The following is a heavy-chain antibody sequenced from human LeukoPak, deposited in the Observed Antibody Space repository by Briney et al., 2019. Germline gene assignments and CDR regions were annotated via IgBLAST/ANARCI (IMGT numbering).Heavy chain of an antibody. Sequence: PGGSLRLSCAASGFTFSSYAMSWVRQAPGKGLEWVANIKNDGAVKNYVDSVKGRFTISRDNAKNSLYLQMNRLRAEDTAVYYCAKDSYSKGDFWGQGVLVTVSS. CDR3: AKDSYSKGDF. CDR1: GFTFSSYA. V-gene: IGHV3-7*01. J-gene: IGHJ4*02. D-gene: IGHD6-13*01. CDR2: IKNDGAVK.